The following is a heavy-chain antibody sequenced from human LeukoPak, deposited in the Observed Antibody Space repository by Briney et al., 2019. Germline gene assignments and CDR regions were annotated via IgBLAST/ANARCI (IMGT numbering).Heavy chain of an antibody. CDR1: GFTFSDYY. Sequence: GGSLRLSCAASGFTFSDYYMSWIRQAPGKGLEWVSYISSSGSTIYYADSVKGRFTISRDNAKNSLYLQMNSLRAEDTAVYCCARDGGDYPYYYYYMDVWGKGTTVTVSS. CDR2: ISSSGSTI. CDR3: ARDGGDYPYYYYYMDV. V-gene: IGHV3-11*04. D-gene: IGHD4-17*01. J-gene: IGHJ6*03.